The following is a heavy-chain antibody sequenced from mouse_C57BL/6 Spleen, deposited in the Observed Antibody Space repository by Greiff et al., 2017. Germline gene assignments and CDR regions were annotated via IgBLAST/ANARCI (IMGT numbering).Heavy chain of an antibody. CDR2: INPSSGYT. CDR1: GYTFTSYW. D-gene: IGHD2-1*01. J-gene: IGHJ4*01. CDR3: ASYGKDYAMDY. Sequence: QVHVKQSGAELAKPGASVKLSCKASGYTFTSYWMHWVKQRPGQGLEWIGYINPSSGYTKYNQKFKDKATLTADKSSSTAYMQLSSLTYEDSAVYYCASYGKDYAMDYWGQGTSVTVSS. V-gene: IGHV1-7*01.